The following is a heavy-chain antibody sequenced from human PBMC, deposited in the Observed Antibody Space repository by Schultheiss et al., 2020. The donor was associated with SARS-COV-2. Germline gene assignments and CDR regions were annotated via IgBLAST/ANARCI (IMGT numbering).Heavy chain of an antibody. J-gene: IGHJ6*02. CDR3: ARDKGMRERIENYGMDV. V-gene: IGHV4-31*03. CDR2: IYYSGST. D-gene: IGHD1-26*01. CDR1: GGSISSGGYY. Sequence: SETLSLTCTVSGGSISSGGYYWSWIRQHPGKGLEWIGYIYYSGSTYYNPSLKSRVTISVDTSKNQFSLKLSSVTAADTAVYYCARDKGMRERIENYGMDVWGQGTTVTVSS.